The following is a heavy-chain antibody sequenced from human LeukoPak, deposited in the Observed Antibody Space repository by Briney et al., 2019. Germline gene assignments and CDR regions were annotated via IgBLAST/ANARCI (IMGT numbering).Heavy chain of an antibody. V-gene: IGHV1-69*13. J-gene: IGHJ4*02. CDR1: GGTFSSYA. D-gene: IGHD3-22*01. CDR3: ARVVGNYYDSSGCFDY. Sequence: SVKVSCKASGGTFSSYAISWVRQAPGQGLEWMGGIIPIFGTANYAQKFQGRVTTTADESTSTAYMELSSLRAEGTAVYYCARVVGNYYDSSGCFDYWGQGTLVTVSS. CDR2: IIPIFGTA.